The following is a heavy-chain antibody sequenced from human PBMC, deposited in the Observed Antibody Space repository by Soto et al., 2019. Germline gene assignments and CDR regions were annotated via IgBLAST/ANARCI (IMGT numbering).Heavy chain of an antibody. CDR1: GFTFRSYA. J-gene: IGHJ4*02. V-gene: IGHV3-23*01. Sequence: EVQLLESGGGLVQPGGSLRLSCAASGFTFRSYAMNWVRQAPGKGLEWVSDISGSGGSTNYADSVKGRFTISRDNSKNPLYLQMNSLRAEDTAVYYCAKGGDCSSTSCYVDYWGQGTLVTVSS. D-gene: IGHD2-2*01. CDR2: ISGSGGST. CDR3: AKGGDCSSTSCYVDY.